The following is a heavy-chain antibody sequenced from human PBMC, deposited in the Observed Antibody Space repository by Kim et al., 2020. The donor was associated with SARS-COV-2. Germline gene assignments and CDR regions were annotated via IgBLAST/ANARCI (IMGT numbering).Heavy chain of an antibody. D-gene: IGHD1-26*01. CDR3: ARDLLGGGLL. CDR1: GASISNYY. CDR2: IFTTGGNT. V-gene: IGHV4-4*07. J-gene: IGHJ1*01. Sequence: ETLSLTCTVSGASISNYYWTWIRQPAGKGLEWIGRIFTTGGNTNDNPSLKSRVTMSVDTSKNQFSLRLSSVTAADTAVYYCARDLLGGGLLWGQGTLVTVSS.